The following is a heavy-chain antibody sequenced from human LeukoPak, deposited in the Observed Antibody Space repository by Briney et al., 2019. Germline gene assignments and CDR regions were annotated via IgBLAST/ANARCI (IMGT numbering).Heavy chain of an antibody. CDR1: GYTFINNW. V-gene: IGHV1-46*01. Sequence: GASVKVSCKASGYTFINNWMHWVRQAPGQGLEWVGLINPTGTTTLYAQKFQGRVTLTRDMSTSTDYMELSSLRSEDTAIYYCARDNSVGDNAWWFDPWGQGTLVTVSS. CDR2: INPTGTTT. D-gene: IGHD1-26*01. CDR3: ARDNSVGDNAWWFDP. J-gene: IGHJ5*02.